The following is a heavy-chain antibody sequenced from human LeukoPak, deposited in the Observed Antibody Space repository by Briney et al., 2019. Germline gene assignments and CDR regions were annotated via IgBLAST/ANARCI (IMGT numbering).Heavy chain of an antibody. Sequence: SETLSLTCTVSGGSISSSFYYWGWIRQPPGKGLEWIGSVYFSESTYYNPSLKSRVTISADTPKNQLALKLSSVTAADTAVYYCAGRITMLRGAHSRFDNWGQGTLVTVSS. CDR1: GGSISSSFYY. J-gene: IGHJ4*02. CDR2: VYFSEST. CDR3: AGRITMLRGAHSRFDN. V-gene: IGHV4-39*01. D-gene: IGHD3-10*01.